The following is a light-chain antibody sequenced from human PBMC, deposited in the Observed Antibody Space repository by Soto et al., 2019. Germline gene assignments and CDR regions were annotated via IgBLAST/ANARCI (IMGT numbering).Light chain of an antibody. Sequence: DIQMTQSPSSLSASVGDRVTITCRASESISRHLNWYQQKPGKAPNNLIYAASSLQNGVPSRLXCGGSGTDFTLTISNLQPEDFSTYYCQQSYSTLSITFGQGTRLEMK. J-gene: IGKJ5*01. CDR2: AAS. V-gene: IGKV1-39*01. CDR3: QQSYSTLSIT. CDR1: ESISRH.